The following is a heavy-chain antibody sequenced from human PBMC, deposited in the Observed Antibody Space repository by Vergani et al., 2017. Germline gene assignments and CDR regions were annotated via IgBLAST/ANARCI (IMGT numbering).Heavy chain of an antibody. Sequence: QVQLQESGPGLVKPSQTLSLTCTVSGGSINSHNYYWIWIRQPAGKGLEWIGRIHTSGSTNYNPSLDSRVTMSEDTSKNQFFLILTSVTAADTAVYFCAGGSCLGGSCYKPLFDYWGQGILVTVSS. J-gene: IGHJ4*02. CDR2: IHTSGST. D-gene: IGHD2-15*01. CDR3: AGGSCLGGSCYKPLFDY. V-gene: IGHV4-61*02. CDR1: GGSINSHNYY.